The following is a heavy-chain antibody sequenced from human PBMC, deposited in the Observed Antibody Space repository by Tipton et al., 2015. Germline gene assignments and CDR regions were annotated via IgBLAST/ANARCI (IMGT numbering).Heavy chain of an antibody. J-gene: IGHJ6*02. CDR3: ASRGAGTSHYAMDV. D-gene: IGHD6-19*01. CDR1: GYSISSGYY. V-gene: IGHV4-38-2*01. Sequence: TLSLTCDVSGYSISSGYYWGWIRQPPGKGLEWIGSIFHRGDTNYNPSLKSRVTISVDTSKNQFSLKLTSVTAADTAVYYCASRGAGTSHYAMDVWGQGTTVTVSS. CDR2: IFHRGDT.